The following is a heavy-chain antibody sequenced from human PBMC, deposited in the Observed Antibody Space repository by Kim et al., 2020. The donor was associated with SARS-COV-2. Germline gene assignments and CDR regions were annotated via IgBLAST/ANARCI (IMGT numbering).Heavy chain of an antibody. CDR3: ARQESGYSYGNTERDPDY. CDR2: IYYSGST. CDR1: GGSISSSSYY. Sequence: SETLSLTCTVSGGSISSSSYYWGWIRQPPGKGLEWIGSIYYSGSTYYNPSLKSRVTISVDTSKNQFSLKLSSVTAADTAVYYCARQESGYSYGNTERDPDYWGQGTLVTVSS. J-gene: IGHJ4*02. D-gene: IGHD5-18*01. V-gene: IGHV4-39*01.